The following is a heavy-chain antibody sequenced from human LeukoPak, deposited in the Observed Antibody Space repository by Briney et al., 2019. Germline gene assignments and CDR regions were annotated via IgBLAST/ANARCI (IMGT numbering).Heavy chain of an antibody. D-gene: IGHD2-2*03. Sequence: GESLKISCKGSGYSFTSYWIGWVRQMPGKGLEWMGIIYPGGSDTRYSPSFQGQVPISADKSIITAYLQWSSLKASDTAMYYCAYVGYCSSTSCGPFDYWGQGTLVTVSS. CDR2: IYPGGSDT. J-gene: IGHJ4*02. CDR1: GYSFTSYW. CDR3: AYVGYCSSTSCGPFDY. V-gene: IGHV5-51*01.